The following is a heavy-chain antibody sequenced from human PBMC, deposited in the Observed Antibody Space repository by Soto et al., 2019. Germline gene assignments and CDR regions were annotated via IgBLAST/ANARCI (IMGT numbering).Heavy chain of an antibody. Sequence: LRLSCAASGFTFSSYAMHWVRQAPGKGLEWVAVISYDGSNKYYADSVKGRFTISRDNSKNTLYLQMNSLRAEDTAVYYCARGPDAASDWGQGNLVTVSS. CDR3: ARGPDAASD. CDR1: GFTFSSYA. V-gene: IGHV3-30-3*01. D-gene: IGHD2-2*01. CDR2: ISYDGSNK. J-gene: IGHJ4*02.